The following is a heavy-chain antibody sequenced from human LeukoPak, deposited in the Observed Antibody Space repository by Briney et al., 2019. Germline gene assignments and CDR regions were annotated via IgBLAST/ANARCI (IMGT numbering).Heavy chain of an antibody. CDR1: GFTFSSNW. CDR2: INQYESEK. CDR3: AMGDYFDY. J-gene: IGHJ4*02. Sequence: GGSLRLSCAASGFTFSSNWMSWVRQAPGKGLEWVANINQYESEKYYVDSVKGRFTISRDNAKNSLYLQMNSLRVKDTAMYYCAMGDYFDYWGQGTLVTVSS. V-gene: IGHV3-7*01.